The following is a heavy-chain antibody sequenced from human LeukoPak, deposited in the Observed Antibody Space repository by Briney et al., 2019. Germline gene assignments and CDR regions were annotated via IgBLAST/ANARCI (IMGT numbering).Heavy chain of an antibody. CDR2: ISPYNGNT. Sequence: ASVKVSCKASGYTFTNYDINWVRQAPGKGLEWMGWISPYNGNTDSAQEFQGRVTLTTDTSTSTAYMELRSLTSDDSAVYYCATGGGDWYSDLWGRGTLVTVSS. D-gene: IGHD3-10*01. J-gene: IGHJ2*01. CDR1: GYTFTNYD. V-gene: IGHV1-18*01. CDR3: ATGGGDWYSDL.